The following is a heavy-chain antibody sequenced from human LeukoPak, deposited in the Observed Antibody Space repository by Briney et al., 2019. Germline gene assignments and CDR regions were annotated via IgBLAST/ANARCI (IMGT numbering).Heavy chain of an antibody. D-gene: IGHD5-24*01. J-gene: IGHJ4*02. Sequence: SETLSLTCAVYGGSFSGYYWSWIRQPPGKGLEWIGEINHSVSTNYSPSLKSRVTISVDTYKNQFSLKLSSVTAADTAVYYCARGRWLHPFDYWGQGTLVTVSS. CDR2: INHSVST. CDR3: ARGRWLHPFDY. V-gene: IGHV4-34*01. CDR1: GGSFSGYY.